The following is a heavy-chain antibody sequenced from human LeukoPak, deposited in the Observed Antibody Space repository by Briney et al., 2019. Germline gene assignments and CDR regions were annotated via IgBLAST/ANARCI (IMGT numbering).Heavy chain of an antibody. CDR3: ARFYGSGSYGYNWFDP. V-gene: IGHV4-39*07. D-gene: IGHD3-10*01. CDR1: GGSISHSNYY. Sequence: KSSETLSLTCTVSGGSISHSNYYWAWIRQSPGKGLEWIGEINHSGSTNYNPSLKSRVTISVDTSKNQFSLKLSSVTAADTAVYYCARFYGSGSYGYNWFDPWGQGTLVTVSS. CDR2: INHSGST. J-gene: IGHJ5*02.